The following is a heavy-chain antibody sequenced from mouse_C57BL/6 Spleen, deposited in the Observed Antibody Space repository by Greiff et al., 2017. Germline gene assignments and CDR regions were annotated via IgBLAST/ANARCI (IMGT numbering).Heavy chain of an antibody. J-gene: IGHJ1*03. CDR3: ARGDYYDWYFDV. CDR2: ISDGGSYT. D-gene: IGHD2-1*01. V-gene: IGHV5-4*01. Sequence: DVHLVESGGGLVKPGGSLKLSCAASGFTFSSYAMSWVRQTPEKRLEWVATISDGGSYTYYPDNVKGRFTISRDNAKNNLYLQMSHLKSEDTAMYYCARGDYYDWYFDVWGTGTTVTVSS. CDR1: GFTFSSYA.